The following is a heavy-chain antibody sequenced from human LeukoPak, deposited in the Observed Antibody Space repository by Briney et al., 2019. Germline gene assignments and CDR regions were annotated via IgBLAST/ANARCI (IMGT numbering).Heavy chain of an antibody. D-gene: IGHD3-9*01. Sequence: GGSLRLSCAASGFTVSSNYMTWVRQAPGKGLEWVSILHTSGGTYYADSVKGRFTISRDNSKNTLYLQMNSLRAEDTAVYYCARALTGYFDWLSRGYAFDIWGQGTVVTVSS. CDR2: LHTSGGT. V-gene: IGHV3-53*01. CDR1: GFTVSSNY. CDR3: ARALTGYFDWLSRGYAFDI. J-gene: IGHJ3*02.